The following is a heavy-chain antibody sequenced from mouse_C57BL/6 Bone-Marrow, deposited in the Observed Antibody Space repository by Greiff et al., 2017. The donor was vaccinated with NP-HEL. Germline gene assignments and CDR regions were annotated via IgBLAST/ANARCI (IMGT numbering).Heavy chain of an antibody. V-gene: IGHV1-69*01. CDR2: IDPSDSDT. J-gene: IGHJ4*01. CDR3: TGALYY. Sequence: VQLQQPGAELVMPGASVKLSCKASGYTFTSYWMHWVKQRPGQGLEWIGEIDPSDSDTNYNQKFKGKATLTVDKSSSTDYMQLSSLTSDDSSVYYCTGALYYCGQGTSVTVSS. CDR1: GYTFTSYW.